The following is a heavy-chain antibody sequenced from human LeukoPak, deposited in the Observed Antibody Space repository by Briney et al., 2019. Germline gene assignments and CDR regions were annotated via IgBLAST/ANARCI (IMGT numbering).Heavy chain of an antibody. CDR3: ARVGLYSGMGYYFDY. Sequence: GGSLRLSCAASGCTFSDYYMSWIRQAPGKGLEWVPYISSSGSTIYYADSVKGRFTISRDNAKNSLYLQMNSLRAEDTAVYYCARVGLYSGMGYYFDYWGQGTLVTVSS. J-gene: IGHJ4*02. CDR2: ISSSGSTI. V-gene: IGHV3-11*01. D-gene: IGHD1-26*01. CDR1: GCTFSDYY.